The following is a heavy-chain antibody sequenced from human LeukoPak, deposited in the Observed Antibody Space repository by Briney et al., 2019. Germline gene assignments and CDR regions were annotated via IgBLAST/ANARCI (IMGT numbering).Heavy chain of an antibody. CDR1: GYSLTSYW. D-gene: IGHD2-2*01. CDR3: ARRPYCGSASCYAFDV. J-gene: IGHJ3*01. Sequence: GESLKISCKGSGYSLTSYWIGWVRQMPGKGLEWMGIIYPSDSDTRYSPSFQGQVTISADKSISTAYLQWSSLKASDTAMYYCARRPYCGSASCYAFDVWGQGTMVTVSS. V-gene: IGHV5-51*01. CDR2: IYPSDSDT.